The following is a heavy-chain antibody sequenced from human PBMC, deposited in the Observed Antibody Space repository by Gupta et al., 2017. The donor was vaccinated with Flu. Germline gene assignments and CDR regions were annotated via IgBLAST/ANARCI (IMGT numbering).Heavy chain of an antibody. Sequence: AMHWVRQAPGKGLEWVSGSSGSGESPDHIDSGKVRFTISRDNSKNTLFLQMSSLTAADTAIYFCAKDLGNGVSGFWDAMDIWGPGTTVTVPS. CDR2: SSGSGESP. V-gene: IGHV3-23*01. CDR1: A. CDR3: AKDLGNGVSGFWDAMDI. D-gene: IGHD3-3*01. J-gene: IGHJ6*02.